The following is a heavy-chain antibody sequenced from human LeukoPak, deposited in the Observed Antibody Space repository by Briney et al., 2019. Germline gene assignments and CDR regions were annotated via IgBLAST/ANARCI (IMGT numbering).Heavy chain of an antibody. V-gene: IGHV3-9*01. CDR2: VTWNSGDI. CDR3: ARAVGAVAGPCRC. Sequence: PGRSLRLSCAASGFTFDNYAMHWVRQAPGKGLEWVSGVTWNSGDIDYADSVKGRFTISRDNAKNSLYLQMNSLRAEGTAVYYCARAVGAVAGPCRCWGQGTLVTVSS. D-gene: IGHD6-19*01. J-gene: IGHJ4*02. CDR1: GFTFDNYA.